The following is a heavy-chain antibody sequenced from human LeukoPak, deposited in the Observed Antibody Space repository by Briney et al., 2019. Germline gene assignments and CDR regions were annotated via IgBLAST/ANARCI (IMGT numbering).Heavy chain of an antibody. J-gene: IGHJ6*03. CDR1: GFTFSSYA. D-gene: IGHD3-3*01. V-gene: IGHV3-23*01. CDR2: ISGSGGST. CDR3: AKGGIDFWSGYYYYYYYMDV. Sequence: GGSLRLSCAASGFTFSSYAMSWVRQAPGKGLEWVSAISGSGGSTYYADSVKGRFTISRDNSKNTLYLQMNSLRAEDTAVYYCAKGGIDFWSGYYYYYYYMDVWGKGTTVTVSS.